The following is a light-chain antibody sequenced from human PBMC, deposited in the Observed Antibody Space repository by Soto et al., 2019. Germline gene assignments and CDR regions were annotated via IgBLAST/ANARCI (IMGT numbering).Light chain of an antibody. CDR1: QSVSSN. CDR3: QQYNNWQYT. J-gene: IGKJ2*01. Sequence: EIVMTQSPATLSVSPGERATLSCRASQSVSSNLAWYQQKPGKAPRLLIYGASTRATGIPARFSGSGSGTEFTLTISSLQSEDFAVYYGQQYNNWQYTFGQGTKLEIK. CDR2: GAS. V-gene: IGKV3-15*01.